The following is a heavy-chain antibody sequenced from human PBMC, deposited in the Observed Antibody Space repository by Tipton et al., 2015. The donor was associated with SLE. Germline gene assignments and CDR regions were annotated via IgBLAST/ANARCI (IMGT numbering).Heavy chain of an antibody. CDR2: IYYSGST. Sequence: TLSLTCTVSGGSISSGGYYWSWIRQHPGKGLEWIGYIYYSGSTNYNPSLKSRVTISVDTSKNQFSLKLSSMTAADTAVYYCARDSGIAVADWGQGTLVTVSS. V-gene: IGHV4-61*08. D-gene: IGHD6-19*01. CDR3: ARDSGIAVAD. CDR1: GGSISSGGYY. J-gene: IGHJ4*02.